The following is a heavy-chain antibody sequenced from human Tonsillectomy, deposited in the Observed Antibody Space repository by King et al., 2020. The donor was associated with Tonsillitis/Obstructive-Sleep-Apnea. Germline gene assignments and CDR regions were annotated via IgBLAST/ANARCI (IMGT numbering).Heavy chain of an antibody. CDR2: INPSGGST. Sequence: VQLVESGAEVKKPGASVKVSCKASGYTFTSYYMHWVRQAPGQGLEWMGIINPSGGSTSYAQKFQGRVTMTRDTSTSTVYMELSSLRSEDTAVYYCARDCGSGRIDYYYYYMDVWGKGTTVTVSS. D-gene: IGHD3-10*01. V-gene: IGHV1-46*01. CDR1: GYTFTSYY. J-gene: IGHJ6*03. CDR3: ARDCGSGRIDYYYYYMDV.